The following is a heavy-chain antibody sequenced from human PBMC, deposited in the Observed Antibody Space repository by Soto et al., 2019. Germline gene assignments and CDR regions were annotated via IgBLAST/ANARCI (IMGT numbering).Heavy chain of an antibody. D-gene: IGHD2-21*02. Sequence: SETLSLTCTFPGCSIRSYYWSWIRQPAGQGLEWIGRIYTSGSTNYNPSLKSRVTMSVDTSKNQFSLKLSSVTAADTAVYYWARTKGGNSGGGAFDIWGQGTMVT. CDR1: GCSIRSYY. J-gene: IGHJ3*02. V-gene: IGHV4-4*07. CDR3: ARTKGGNSGGGAFDI. CDR2: IYTSGST.